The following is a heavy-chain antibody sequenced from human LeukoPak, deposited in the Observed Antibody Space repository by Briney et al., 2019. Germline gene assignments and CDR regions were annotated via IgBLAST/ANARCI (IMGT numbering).Heavy chain of an antibody. CDR2: INHSGST. J-gene: IGHJ4*02. CDR1: GGSFSGYY. CDR3: ARDSSGWYRAGYFDY. Sequence: SETLSLTCAVYGGSFSGYYWSWIRQPPGKGLEGIGEINHSGSTNYNPSLKSRVTISVGTSKNQFSLKLSSVTAADTAVYYCARDSSGWYRAGYFDYWGQGTLVTVCS. V-gene: IGHV4-34*01. D-gene: IGHD6-19*01.